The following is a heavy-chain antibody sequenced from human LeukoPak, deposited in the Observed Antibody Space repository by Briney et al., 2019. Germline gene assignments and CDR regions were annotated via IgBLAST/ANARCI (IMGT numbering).Heavy chain of an antibody. V-gene: IGHV4-59*01. Sequence: SETLSLTCTVSGGFISSYFWAWIRQPPGKALEWIGYITNSGTTSYNPSLESRVAISADTSRNQFSLRLSSVTAADTAVYYCARAVLLWFGESPPYGMDVWGQGTTVTVSS. CDR1: GGFISSYF. CDR3: ARAVLLWFGESPPYGMDV. J-gene: IGHJ6*02. D-gene: IGHD3-10*01. CDR2: ITNSGTT.